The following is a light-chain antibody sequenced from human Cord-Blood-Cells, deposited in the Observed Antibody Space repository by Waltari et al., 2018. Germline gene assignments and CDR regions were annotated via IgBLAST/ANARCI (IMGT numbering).Light chain of an antibody. V-gene: IGLV2-14*01. CDR2: DVS. CDR3: SSYTSSSRV. Sequence: QSALTQPASVSGSPGQSITISCTGTSSDVGGYNYVSWYQQHPGKAPKLMIYDVSNRPSWVSNPFSGSKSGNPASLTISGLQAEDEADYYCSSYTSSSRVFGGGTKLTVL. J-gene: IGLJ2*01. CDR1: SSDVGGYNY.